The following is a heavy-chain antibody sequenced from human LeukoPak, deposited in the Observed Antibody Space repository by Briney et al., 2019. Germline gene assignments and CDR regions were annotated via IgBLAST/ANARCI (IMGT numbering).Heavy chain of an antibody. J-gene: IGHJ4*02. Sequence: SETLSLTCAVYGGSFSGYYWSWIRQPPGKGLEWIGEINHSGSTNYNPSLKSRVTISVDTSKNQFSLKLSSVTAADTAVYYCARTLAAAGIFPPTHFDYWGQGTLVTVSS. CDR1: GGSFSGYY. CDR3: ARTLAAAGIFPPTHFDY. D-gene: IGHD6-13*01. V-gene: IGHV4-34*01. CDR2: INHSGST.